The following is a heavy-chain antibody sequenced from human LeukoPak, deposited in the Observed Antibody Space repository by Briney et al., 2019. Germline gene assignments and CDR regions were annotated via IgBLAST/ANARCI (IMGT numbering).Heavy chain of an antibody. J-gene: IGHJ5*02. CDR3: ARAPIPYDRSRTDYRFDP. CDR1: GGSISSYY. D-gene: IGHD3-16*01. CDR2: IYYSGST. V-gene: IGHV4-59*01. Sequence: SETLSLTCSVSGGSISSYYWSWIRQPPGKGLEWIGYIYYSGSTNYSPSLKSRVTISLDTSKSQFSLKLTSVTAADTAVYYCARAPIPYDRSRTDYRFDPWGQGTLVTVAS.